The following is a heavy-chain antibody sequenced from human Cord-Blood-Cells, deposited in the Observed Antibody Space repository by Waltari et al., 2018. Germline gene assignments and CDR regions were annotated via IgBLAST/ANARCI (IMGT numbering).Heavy chain of an antibody. CDR1: GYTFTGYY. J-gene: IGHJ5*02. V-gene: IGHV1-2*06. CDR2: LNPNSGGT. Sequence: QVQLVQSGAEVKKPGASVKVSCKASGYTFTGYYMHWVRQAPGQGLEWMGRLNPNSGGTNYAQKIQGRVTMTRDTSISTAYMERSRLRADDTAVYYCARNYDILTGYYNWFDPWGQGTLVTVSS. D-gene: IGHD3-9*01. CDR3: ARNYDILTGYYNWFDP.